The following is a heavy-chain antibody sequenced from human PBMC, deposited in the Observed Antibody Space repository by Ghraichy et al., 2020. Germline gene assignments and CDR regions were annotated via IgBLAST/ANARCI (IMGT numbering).Heavy chain of an antibody. CDR3: ARDRNIAVAGNFDY. Sequence: GGSLRLSCAASGFTFSSYSMNWVRQAPGKGLEWVSSISSSSIYIYYADSVKGRFTISRDNAKNSLYLQMNSLRAEDTAVYYCARDRNIAVAGNFDYWGQGTLVTVSS. J-gene: IGHJ4*02. D-gene: IGHD6-19*01. CDR1: GFTFSSYS. CDR2: ISSSSIYI. V-gene: IGHV3-21*01.